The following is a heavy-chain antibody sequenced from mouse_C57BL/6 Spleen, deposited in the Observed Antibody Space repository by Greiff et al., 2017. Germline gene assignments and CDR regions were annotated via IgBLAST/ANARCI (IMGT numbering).Heavy chain of an antibody. D-gene: IGHD1-1*01. CDR3: ARSATVGDPFYGYFDV. CDR1: GYTFPSYG. CDR2: IYPRSGNT. Sequence: VQLQESGAELARPGASVKLSCKASGYTFPSYGISWVKQRTGQGLEWIGEIYPRSGNTYYNEKFKGKATLTADKSSSTAYMELRSLTSEDSAVYFCARSATVGDPFYGYFDVWGTGTTVTVSS. V-gene: IGHV1-81*01. J-gene: IGHJ1*03.